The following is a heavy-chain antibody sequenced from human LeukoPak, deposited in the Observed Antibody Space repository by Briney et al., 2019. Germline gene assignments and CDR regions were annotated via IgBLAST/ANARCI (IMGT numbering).Heavy chain of an antibody. CDR2: ISGSGGST. J-gene: IGHJ4*02. D-gene: IGHD2-2*01. V-gene: IGHV3-23*01. Sequence: PGGSLRLSCAASGFTFSSYAMSWVRQAPGKGLEWVSAISGSGGSTYYADSVKGRFTISRDNSKNTLYLQMNSLRAEDTAVYYCASLRSVVPAAPFDYWGQGTLVTVSS. CDR3: ASLRSVVPAAPFDY. CDR1: GFTFSSYA.